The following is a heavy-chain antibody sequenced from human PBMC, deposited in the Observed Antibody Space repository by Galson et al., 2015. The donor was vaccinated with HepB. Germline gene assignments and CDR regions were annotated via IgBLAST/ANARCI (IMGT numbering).Heavy chain of an antibody. V-gene: IGHV3-11*01. Sequence: SLRLSCAASGFTFSDYYMSWIRQAPGKGLEWVSYISSSGSTIYYADSVKGRFTISRDNAKNSLYLQMNSLRAEDTAVYYCARRRARTYYYDKGDCYMDVWGKGTTVTVSS. CDR1: GFTFSDYY. J-gene: IGHJ6*03. D-gene: IGHD3-22*01. CDR2: ISSSGSTI. CDR3: ARRRARTYYYDKGDCYMDV.